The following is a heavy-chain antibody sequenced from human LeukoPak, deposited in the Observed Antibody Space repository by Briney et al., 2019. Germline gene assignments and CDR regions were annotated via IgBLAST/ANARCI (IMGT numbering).Heavy chain of an antibody. V-gene: IGHV5-10-1*01. D-gene: IGHD1-26*01. CDR3: ARHTTNYYYYYGMDV. J-gene: IGHJ6*02. CDR2: IDPRDSYT. CDR1: GYSFTSYW. Sequence: GESLKISCKGSGYSFTSYWISWVRQMPGKGLEWMGRIDPRDSYTNYSPSFQGHVTISADKSISTAYLQWSSLKASDTAMYYCARHTTNYYYYYGMDVWGQGTTVTVSS.